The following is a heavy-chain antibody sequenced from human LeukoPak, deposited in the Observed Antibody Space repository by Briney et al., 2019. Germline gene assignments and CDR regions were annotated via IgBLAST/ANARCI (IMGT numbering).Heavy chain of an antibody. CDR2: IYYSGST. Sequence: SQTLSLTCTVSGGSISSGDYYWSWIRQPPGKGLEWIGYIYYSGSTYYNPSLKSRVTISVDTSKNQFSLKLSSVTAADTAVYYCARPGQWLWSFDIWGQGTMVTVSS. D-gene: IGHD6-19*01. CDR3: ARPGQWLWSFDI. J-gene: IGHJ3*02. CDR1: GGSISSGDYY. V-gene: IGHV4-30-4*08.